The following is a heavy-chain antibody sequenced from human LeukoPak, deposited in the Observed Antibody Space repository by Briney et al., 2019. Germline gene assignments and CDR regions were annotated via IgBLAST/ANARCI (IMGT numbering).Heavy chain of an antibody. CDR1: GFTFGDYA. CDR2: IRSKAYGGTT. J-gene: IGHJ4*02. V-gene: IGHV3-49*03. CDR3: TRKWDSYGSGYDQFDY. D-gene: IGHD5-18*01. Sequence: GGSLRLSCTASGFTFGDYAMSWFRQAPGKGLEWVGFIRSKAYGGTTEYAASVKGRFTISRDDSKSIAYLQMNSLKTEDTAVYYCTRKWDSYGSGYDQFDYWGQGTLVTVSS.